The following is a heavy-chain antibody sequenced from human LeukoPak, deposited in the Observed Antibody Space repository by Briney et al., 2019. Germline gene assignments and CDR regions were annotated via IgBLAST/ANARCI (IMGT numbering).Heavy chain of an antibody. CDR3: ARVRPRDGYNYDY. CDR1: GGSFSGYY. D-gene: IGHD5-24*01. J-gene: IGHJ4*02. CDR2: INHSGST. V-gene: IGHV4-34*01. Sequence: SETPSLTCAVYGGSFSGYYWSWIRQPPGKGLEWIGEINHSGSTNYNPSLKSRVTISVDTSKNQFSLKLSSVTAADTAVYYCARVRPRDGYNYDYWGQGTLVTVSS.